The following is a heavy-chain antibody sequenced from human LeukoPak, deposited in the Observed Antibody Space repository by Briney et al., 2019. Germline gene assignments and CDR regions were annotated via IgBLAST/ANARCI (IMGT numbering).Heavy chain of an antibody. Sequence: GGSLRLSCAASGFTVSNNYMSWVRQAPGKGLEWVSVFYSGGSTYYADSVKGRFTISRDNSANTLYLQMNSLRAEDTAVYYCASHPYDILTGYYSDYWGQGTLVTVSS. J-gene: IGHJ4*02. CDR2: FYSGGST. V-gene: IGHV3-66*04. CDR3: ASHPYDILTGYYSDY. D-gene: IGHD3-9*01. CDR1: GFTVSNNY.